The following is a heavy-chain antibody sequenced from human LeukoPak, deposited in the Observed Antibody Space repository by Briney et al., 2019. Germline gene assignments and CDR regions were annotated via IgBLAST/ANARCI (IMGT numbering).Heavy chain of an antibody. V-gene: IGHV4-59*12. J-gene: IGHJ4*02. Sequence: PSETLSLTCTVSGGSISSYYWSWTRQPPGKGLEWIGYIYYSGSTNYNPSLKSRVTISVDTSKNQFSLKLSSVTAADTAVYYCARVAVAGIDYWGQGTLVTVSS. CDR1: GGSISSYY. D-gene: IGHD6-19*01. CDR2: IYYSGST. CDR3: ARVAVAGIDY.